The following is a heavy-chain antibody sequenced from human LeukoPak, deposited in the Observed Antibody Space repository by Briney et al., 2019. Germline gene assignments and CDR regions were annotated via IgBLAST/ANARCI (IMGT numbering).Heavy chain of an antibody. V-gene: IGHV3-30*04. CDR2: ISYDGSNK. CDR1: GFTFSSYA. Sequence: PGGSLRLSCAASGFTFSSYAMHWVRQAPGKGLEWVAVISYDGSNKYYADSVKGRFTISRDNSKNTLYLQMNSLRAEDTAVYYCAKAVNLGYFDYWGQGTLVTVSS. CDR3: AKAVNLGYFDY. D-gene: IGHD2/OR15-2a*01. J-gene: IGHJ4*02.